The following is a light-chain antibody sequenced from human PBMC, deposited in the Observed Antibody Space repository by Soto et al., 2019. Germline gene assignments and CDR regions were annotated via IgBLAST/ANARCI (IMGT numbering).Light chain of an antibody. Sequence: VMTQSPASLSVSPGERATLSCRASQSVSSNLAWYQQKPGQAPRLLISSASTRVTGIPARFSGSGAGTEFTLTINSLQSEDFVVYYCQQYNNWPRTFGQGTKVDIK. CDR1: QSVSSN. V-gene: IGKV3-15*01. CDR2: SAS. CDR3: QQYNNWPRT. J-gene: IGKJ1*01.